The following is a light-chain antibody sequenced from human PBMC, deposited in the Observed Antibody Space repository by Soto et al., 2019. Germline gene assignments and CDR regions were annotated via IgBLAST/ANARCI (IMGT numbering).Light chain of an antibody. V-gene: IGKV1-5*03. J-gene: IGKJ1*01. CDR3: QHYNSYSDA. CDR2: KAS. Sequence: DIQMTQSPSTLSGSVGDRVTITCRASQTISSWLAWYQQKPGKAPKLLIYKASTFKSGVPSRFSGSGSGTEFTLTISSLQPDDFATYYCQHYNSYSDAFGQGTKVELK. CDR1: QTISSW.